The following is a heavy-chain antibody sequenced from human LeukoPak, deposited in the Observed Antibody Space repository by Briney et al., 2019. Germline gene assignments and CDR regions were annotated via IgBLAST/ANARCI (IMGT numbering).Heavy chain of an antibody. V-gene: IGHV3-30-3*01. CDR1: GFTFSSYA. D-gene: IGHD3-3*01. CDR3: ARDLFPRSRDDAFDI. Sequence: GGSLRLSCAASGFTFSSYAMHWVRQAPGKGLEWVAVISYDGSNKYYADSVKGRFTISRDNSKNTLYLQMNSLRAEDTAVYYCARDLFPRSRDDAFDIWGQGTMVTVSS. CDR2: ISYDGSNK. J-gene: IGHJ3*02.